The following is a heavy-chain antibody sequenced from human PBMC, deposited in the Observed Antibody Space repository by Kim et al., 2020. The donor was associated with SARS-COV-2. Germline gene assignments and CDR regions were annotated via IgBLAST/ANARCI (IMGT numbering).Heavy chain of an antibody. CDR3: TRDPLKIAVSVN. Sequence: YDASVKGRFTISIDDSKSIAYLQMNSLKTEDTAVYYCTRDPLKIAVSVNWGQGTLVTVSS. D-gene: IGHD6-19*01. V-gene: IGHV3-49*02. J-gene: IGHJ4*02.